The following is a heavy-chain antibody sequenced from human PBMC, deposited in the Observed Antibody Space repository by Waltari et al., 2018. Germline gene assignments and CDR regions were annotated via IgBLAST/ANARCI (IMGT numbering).Heavy chain of an antibody. J-gene: IGHJ5*02. CDR3: ARGGLLRFLEWFPDRVGFDP. D-gene: IGHD3-3*01. Sequence: QVQLQQWGAGLLKPSETLSLTCAVYGGSFSGYYWSWIRQPPGKGLEWIGESNQSGSTNYNPSLKSRVTISVDTSKNQFSLKLSSVTAADTAVYYCARGGLLRFLEWFPDRVGFDPWGQGTLVTVSS. V-gene: IGHV4-34*01. CDR1: GGSFSGYY. CDR2: SNQSGST.